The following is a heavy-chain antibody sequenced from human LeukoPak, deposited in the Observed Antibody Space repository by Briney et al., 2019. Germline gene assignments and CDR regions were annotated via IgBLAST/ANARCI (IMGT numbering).Heavy chain of an antibody. CDR3: AKGGKLLWFGASLYDY. V-gene: IGHV3-48*01. CDR1: GFTFTTYN. CDR2: ISSSSSAM. Sequence: PGGSLRLSCAASGFTFTTYNMNWVRQAPGKGLEWVSYISSSSSAMYYADSVKGRFTISRDNSKNTLYLQMNSLRAEDTAVYYCAKGGKLLWFGASLYDYWGQGTLVTVSS. J-gene: IGHJ4*02. D-gene: IGHD3-10*01.